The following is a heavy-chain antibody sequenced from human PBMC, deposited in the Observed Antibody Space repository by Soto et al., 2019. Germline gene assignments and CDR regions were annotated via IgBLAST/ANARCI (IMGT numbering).Heavy chain of an antibody. J-gene: IGHJ3*02. CDR1: GYTFTGYY. D-gene: IGHD3-10*01. V-gene: IGHV1-2*04. CDR3: ARGYYGSGSWGPYDAFDI. CDR2: INPNSGGT. Sequence: VKVSCKASGYTFTGYYMHWVRQAPGQGLEWMGWINPNSGGTNYAQKFQGWVTMTRDTSISTAYMELSRLRSDDTAVYYCARGYYGSGSWGPYDAFDIWGQGTMVTVSS.